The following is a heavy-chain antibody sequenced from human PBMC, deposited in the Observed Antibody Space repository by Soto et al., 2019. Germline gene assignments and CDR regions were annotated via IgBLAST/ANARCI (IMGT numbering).Heavy chain of an antibody. CDR3: ARAGSSGWYGDY. Sequence: QVQLVQSGAEVKKPGASVKVSCKASGYTFTGYYMHWVRQAPGQGLEWMGWINPNSGGTNYAQKVQGWVTMTRDTSISTAYMELSRLRSDDTAVYYCARAGSSGWYGDYWGQGTLVTVSS. CDR2: INPNSGGT. J-gene: IGHJ4*02. D-gene: IGHD6-19*01. CDR1: GYTFTGYY. V-gene: IGHV1-2*04.